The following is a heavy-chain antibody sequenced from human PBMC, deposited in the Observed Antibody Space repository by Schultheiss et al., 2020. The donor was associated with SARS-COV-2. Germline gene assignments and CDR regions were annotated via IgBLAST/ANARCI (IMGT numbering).Heavy chain of an antibody. V-gene: IGHV3-73*01. D-gene: IGHD2-15*01. J-gene: IGHJ4*02. Sequence: GGSLRLSCAASGFTLSGSAVHWVRQASGKGLEWVGRIRSKANSYATAYAASVKGRFTISRDDSKNTAYLQMNSLKTEDTAVYYCTRPACSGGSCSPYWGQGTLVTVSS. CDR2: IRSKANSYAT. CDR1: GFTLSGSA. CDR3: TRPACSGGSCSPY.